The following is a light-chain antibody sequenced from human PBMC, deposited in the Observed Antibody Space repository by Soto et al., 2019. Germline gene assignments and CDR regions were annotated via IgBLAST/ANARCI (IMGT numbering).Light chain of an antibody. V-gene: IGLV3-21*04. CDR3: QVWDSSSDHVV. Sequence: SYELTQPPSWSVAPGKTARITCGGNNIGSKSVHWYQQKPGQAPVLVIYYDSDRPSGIPERFSGSNSGNTATLTISRVEAGDEADYYCQVWDSSSDHVVFGGGTKLTVL. CDR2: YDS. CDR1: NIGSKS. J-gene: IGLJ2*01.